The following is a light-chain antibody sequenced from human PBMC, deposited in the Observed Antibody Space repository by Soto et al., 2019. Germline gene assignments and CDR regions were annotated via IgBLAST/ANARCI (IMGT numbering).Light chain of an antibody. CDR3: CSYAGSSVL. CDR1: SSDVGGYNL. V-gene: IGLV2-23*02. CDR2: EVT. Sequence: QSVLTQPASVSGSPGQSITISCTGTSSDVGGYNLVSWYKQHPGKAPKLMIYEVTKRPSGVSNRFSGSKSGNTASLTISGLQTEDEADYYCCSYAGSSVLFGGGTKVTVL. J-gene: IGLJ2*01.